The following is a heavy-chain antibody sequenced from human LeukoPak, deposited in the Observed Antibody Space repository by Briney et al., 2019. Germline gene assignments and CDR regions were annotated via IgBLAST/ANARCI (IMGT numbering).Heavy chain of an antibody. V-gene: IGHV3-7*03. Sequence: GGSLRLSCAASGFTFSNYWMSWVRQAPGKGLEWVANIKGDGSSKYYMDSVKGRFTISRDNAKSSLYLQMNTLRAEDTAVYYCAKDRDYDFWSGSPTASDYWGQGTLVAVSS. CDR3: AKDRDYDFWSGSPTASDY. CDR1: GFTFSNYW. CDR2: IKGDGSSK. J-gene: IGHJ4*02. D-gene: IGHD3-3*01.